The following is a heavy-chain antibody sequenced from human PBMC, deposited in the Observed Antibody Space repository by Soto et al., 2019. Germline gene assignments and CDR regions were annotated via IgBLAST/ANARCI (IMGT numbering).Heavy chain of an antibody. Sequence: GGPLSLSCAASGFTFSSYGMHWVRQAPGKGLEWVAVIWYDGSNKYYADSVKGRFTISRDNSKNTLYLQMNSLRAEDTAVYYCARDSTTYAFDIWGQGTMVTVSS. CDR2: IWYDGSNK. V-gene: IGHV3-33*01. CDR3: ARDSTTYAFDI. J-gene: IGHJ3*02. CDR1: GFTFSSYG. D-gene: IGHD1-1*01.